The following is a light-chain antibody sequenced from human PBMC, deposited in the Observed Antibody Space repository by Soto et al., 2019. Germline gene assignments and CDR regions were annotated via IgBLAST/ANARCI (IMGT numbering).Light chain of an antibody. CDR1: QSISSW. J-gene: IGKJ1*01. V-gene: IGKV1-5*01. CDR2: DAS. Sequence: DIQMTQSPSTRSASVGDRVTITCRASQSISSWLAWYQQKPGKAPKLLIYDASSLESGVPSRFGGSGSGTEFTLTISSLQPDDFATYYCQQYNSYQTFGQGTKVDIK. CDR3: QQYNSYQT.